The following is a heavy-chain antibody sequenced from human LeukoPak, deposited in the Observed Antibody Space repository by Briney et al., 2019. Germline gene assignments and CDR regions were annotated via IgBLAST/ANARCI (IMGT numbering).Heavy chain of an antibody. J-gene: IGHJ5*02. Sequence: GGSLRLSCSASGFPFSSYAMHWVRQAPGKGLEYVSAISSSGGITNYADSVRGRFTISRDNSKNSLYLQMSSLRPEDTAIYYCETLFSSLYSTSSLNWFDPWGQGILVTVSS. CDR1: GFPFSSYA. V-gene: IGHV3-64D*08. CDR2: ISSSGGIT. CDR3: ETLFSSLYSTSSLNWFDP. D-gene: IGHD6-6*01.